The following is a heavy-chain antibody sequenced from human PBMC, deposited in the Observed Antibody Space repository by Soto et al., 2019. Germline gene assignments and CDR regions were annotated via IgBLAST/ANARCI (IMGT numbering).Heavy chain of an antibody. CDR2: IWYDGSNK. V-gene: IGHV3-33*01. CDR1: GFTFSSYG. D-gene: IGHD6-19*01. Sequence: QVQLVESGGGVVQPGRSLRLSCAASGFTFSSYGMHWVRQAPGKGLEWVAVIWYDGSNKYYADSVKGRFTISRDNSKNTLYLQMNSLRAEDTAVYYCARDKEQGLVHGFYFDYWGQGTLVTVSS. CDR3: ARDKEQGLVHGFYFDY. J-gene: IGHJ4*02.